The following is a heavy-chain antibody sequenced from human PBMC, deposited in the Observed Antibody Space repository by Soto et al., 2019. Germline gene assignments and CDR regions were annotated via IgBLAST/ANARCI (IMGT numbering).Heavy chain of an antibody. Sequence: PGGSLRLSCAASGFTFSSYAMSWVRQAPGKVLEWVSAISGSGGSTYYADSVKGRFTISRDNSKNTLYLQMNSLRAEDTAVYYCAKDFGDPPIWPDWGQGTLVTVSS. V-gene: IGHV3-23*01. CDR2: ISGSGGST. D-gene: IGHD3-9*01. CDR1: GFTFSSYA. CDR3: AKDFGDPPIWPD. J-gene: IGHJ4*02.